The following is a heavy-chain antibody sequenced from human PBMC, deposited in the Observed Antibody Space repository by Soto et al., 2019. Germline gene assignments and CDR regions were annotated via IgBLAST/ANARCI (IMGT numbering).Heavy chain of an antibody. CDR3: ARDTGDGTFDF. J-gene: IGHJ4*02. V-gene: IGHV1-3*01. Sequence: ASVKVSCKASGYTFSSYAMHWLRQAPGQRLEWMGWINAGYGNTKSSQKFQDRVTISRDTSASTAYMELTSLRSEDTAVYYCARDTGDGTFDFWGQGTLVTVSS. D-gene: IGHD7-27*01. CDR1: GYTFSSYA. CDR2: INAGYGNT.